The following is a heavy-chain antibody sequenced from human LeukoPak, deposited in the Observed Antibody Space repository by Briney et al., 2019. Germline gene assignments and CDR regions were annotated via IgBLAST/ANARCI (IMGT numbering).Heavy chain of an antibody. CDR3: TTDPTTASGYDFHY. Sequence: GGSLRLSCAASGFTFSNAWMSWVRQAPGKGLEWVGRIKSKTDGGTTDYAAPVKGRFTISRDDSKNTLYLQMNSLKTEDTAVYYCTTDPTTASGYDFHYWGQGTLVTVSS. CDR2: IKSKTDGGTT. J-gene: IGHJ4*02. D-gene: IGHD5-12*01. CDR1: GFTFSNAW. V-gene: IGHV3-15*01.